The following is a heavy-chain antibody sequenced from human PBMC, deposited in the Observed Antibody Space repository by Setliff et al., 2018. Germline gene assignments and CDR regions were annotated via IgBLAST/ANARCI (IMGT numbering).Heavy chain of an antibody. V-gene: IGHV3-72*01. D-gene: IGHD3-22*01. CDR1: GFTFSDHY. J-gene: IGHJ4*02. CDR2: VRNKANSYTT. CDR3: ARAVSISGYWHYDY. Sequence: PGGSLRLSCAASGFTFSDHYMDWVRQAPGKGLEWVGRVRNKANSYTTEYAASVKGRSTAPRDVLENSLYLQLSSLKTDDTAVYYCARAVSISGYWHYDYWGQGTLVTVSS.